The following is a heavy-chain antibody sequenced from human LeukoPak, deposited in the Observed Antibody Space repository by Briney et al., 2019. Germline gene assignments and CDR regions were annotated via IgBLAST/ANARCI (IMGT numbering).Heavy chain of an antibody. D-gene: IGHD6-13*01. V-gene: IGHV1-18*01. J-gene: IGHJ5*02. CDR1: GYTFTSYG. CDR3: ARSKQRYNWFDP. CDR2: ISAYNGNT. Sequence: ASVKVSCKASGYTFTSYGISWVRQAPGQGLEWMGWISAYNGNTNYAQKFQGRVTMTRDTSISTAYMELSRLRSDDTAVYYCARSKQRYNWFDPWGQGTLVTVSS.